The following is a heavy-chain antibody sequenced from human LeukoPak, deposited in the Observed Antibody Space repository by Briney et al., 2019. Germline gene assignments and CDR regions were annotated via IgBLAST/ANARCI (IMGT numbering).Heavy chain of an antibody. CDR1: GFTFSNYG. J-gene: IGHJ4*02. V-gene: IGHV3-33*01. CDR3: AGSIAVAGTIDY. Sequence: GGSLRLSCAASGFTFSNYGMHWVRQAPGKGLEWVAVIWYDGSNKYYADSVKGRFTISRDNSKNTLYLQMNSLRVEDTAVYYCAGSIAVAGTIDYWGQGTLVTVSS. CDR2: IWYDGSNK. D-gene: IGHD6-19*01.